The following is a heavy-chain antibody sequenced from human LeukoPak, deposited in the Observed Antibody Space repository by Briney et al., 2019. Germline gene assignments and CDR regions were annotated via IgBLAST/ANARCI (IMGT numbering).Heavy chain of an antibody. Sequence: GGSLRLSCAASGFTFNSYWMSWVRQAPGKGLEWVANIKQDGSEKYYLDSVKGRFTISRDNAKNSLYLQMNSLRAEDTAVYYCARGDYYDSSGYDYFDYWGQGTLVTVSS. CDR2: IKQDGSEK. V-gene: IGHV3-7*05. CDR1: GFTFNSYW. D-gene: IGHD3-22*01. J-gene: IGHJ4*02. CDR3: ARGDYYDSSGYDYFDY.